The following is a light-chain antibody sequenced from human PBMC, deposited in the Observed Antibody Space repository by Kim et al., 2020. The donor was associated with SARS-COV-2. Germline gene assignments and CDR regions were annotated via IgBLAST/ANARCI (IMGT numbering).Light chain of an antibody. V-gene: IGKV3-11*01. CDR2: DAS. CDR1: QSVSSY. CDR3: QQRSNWPPH. J-gene: IGKJ2*01. Sequence: SWSPGERATLSCRASQSVSSYLAWYQQKPGQAPRLLIYDASNRATGIPARFSGSGSGTDFTLTISSLEPEDFAVYYCQQRSNWPPHFGQGTKLEI.